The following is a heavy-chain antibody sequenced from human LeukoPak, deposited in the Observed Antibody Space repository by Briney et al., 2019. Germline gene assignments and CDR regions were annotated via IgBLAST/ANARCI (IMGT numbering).Heavy chain of an antibody. V-gene: IGHV5-51*01. CDR3: VRPRSGSYNGLIFDY. CDR1: GYSFSTYW. J-gene: IGHJ4*02. Sequence: GESLTISCLGSGYSFSTYWIGWVRPMPGKGLEWVGVIYPGDSDTGYSPSFQGQVTISADTSISTASLQWRSLKASDTAMYYCVRPRSGSYNGLIFDYWGQGTLVTVSS. D-gene: IGHD3-10*01. CDR2: IYPGDSDT.